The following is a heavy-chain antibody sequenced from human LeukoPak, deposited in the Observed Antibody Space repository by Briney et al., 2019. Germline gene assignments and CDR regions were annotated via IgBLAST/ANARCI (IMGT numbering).Heavy chain of an antibody. CDR2: IGTSGDT. J-gene: IGHJ4*02. V-gene: IGHV3-13*01. CDR1: GFTFSSYD. Sequence: GGSLTLSCAASGFTFSSYDVHWVRHATGKGLEWVSAIGTSGDTNYPGSVKGRFTISRENAKNSLYLQRNSLRAGDTAVYYCARDASGGLLDYWGQGTLVTVSS. CDR3: ARDASGGLLDY. D-gene: IGHD5-12*01.